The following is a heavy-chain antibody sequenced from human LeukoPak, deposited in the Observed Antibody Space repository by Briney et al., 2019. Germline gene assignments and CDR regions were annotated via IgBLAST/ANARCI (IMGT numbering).Heavy chain of an antibody. J-gene: IGHJ4*02. V-gene: IGHV5-51*01. Sequence: GESLKISCKASGYSFTSYWIGWVRQMPGKGLEYMGIIYPGDSDTKYSPSFQGQVTISADTSISTAYLQWSSLKASDTAMYYCARRSGNYVDYWGQGTLVTVFS. CDR1: GYSFTSYW. D-gene: IGHD1-26*01. CDR3: ARRSGNYVDY. CDR2: IYPGDSDT.